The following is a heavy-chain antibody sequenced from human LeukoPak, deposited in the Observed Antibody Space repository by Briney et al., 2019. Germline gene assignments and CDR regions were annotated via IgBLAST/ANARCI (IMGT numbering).Heavy chain of an antibody. J-gene: IGHJ4*02. CDR3: ARGRWDYVWGSYRSYCFDY. V-gene: IGHV4-34*01. D-gene: IGHD3-16*02. CDR2: INHSGST. CDR1: GGSFSGYY. Sequence: PSETLSLTCAVYGGSFSGYYWSWIRQPPGKGLEWIGEINHSGSTNYNPSLKSRVTISVDTSKNQFSLKLSSVSAADTAVYYCARGRWDYVWGSYRSYCFDYWGQGTLVTVSS.